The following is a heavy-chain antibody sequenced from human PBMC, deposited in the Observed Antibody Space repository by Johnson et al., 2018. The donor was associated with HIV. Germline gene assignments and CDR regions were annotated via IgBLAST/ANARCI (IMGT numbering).Heavy chain of an antibody. Sequence: EQLVESGGGLVQPGGSLRLSCAASGFTVSSNYMSWVRQAPGKGLEWVSLIYSGSSTYHVDSVKGRFTISRDNSKNTLFLQMNSLRAEDTAVYYCARSFRTIAARPDAFDIWGQGTMVTVSS. J-gene: IGHJ3*02. D-gene: IGHD6-6*01. V-gene: IGHV3-66*02. CDR3: ARSFRTIAARPDAFDI. CDR1: GFTVSSNY. CDR2: IYSGSST.